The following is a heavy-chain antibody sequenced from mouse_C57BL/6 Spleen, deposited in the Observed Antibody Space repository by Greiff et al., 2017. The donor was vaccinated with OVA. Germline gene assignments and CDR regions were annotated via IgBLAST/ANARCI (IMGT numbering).Heavy chain of an antibody. V-gene: IGHV5-12*01. Sequence: EVQLVESGGGLVQPGGSLKLSCAASGFTFSDYYMYWVRQTPEKRLEWVAYISNGGGSTYYPDTVKGRFTISRDNAKNTLYLQMSRLKSEDTAMYYCARPDWDYWYFDVWGTGTTVTVSS. CDR3: ARPDWDYWYFDV. CDR1: GFTFSDYY. D-gene: IGHD4-1*01. J-gene: IGHJ1*03. CDR2: ISNGGGST.